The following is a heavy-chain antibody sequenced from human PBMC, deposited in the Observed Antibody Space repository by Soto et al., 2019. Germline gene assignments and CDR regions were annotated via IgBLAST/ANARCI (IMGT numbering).Heavy chain of an antibody. CDR1: GFTFSSYS. CDR2: ISSSSSTI. J-gene: IGHJ6*03. CDR3: GDDSMTGDYYYYYYMDV. V-gene: IGHV3-48*01. Sequence: EVQLVESGGGLVQPGGSLRLSCAASGFTFSSYSMNWVRQAPGKGLEWVSYISSSSSTIYYADSVKGRFTISRDNAKKSLYLLMNRRGAEDAVEYYSGDDSMTGDYYYYYYMDVWGKGTTVTVSS. D-gene: IGHD3-22*01.